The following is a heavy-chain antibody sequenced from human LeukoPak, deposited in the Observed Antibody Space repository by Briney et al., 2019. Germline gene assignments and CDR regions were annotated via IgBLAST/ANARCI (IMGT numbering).Heavy chain of an antibody. J-gene: IGHJ4*02. CDR1: GFSFTNFW. CDR3: ARGDAFSGDH. Sequence: PGGSLRLSRAVSGFSFTNFWMSWVRQAPGRGLEWVANIHPEGNEKYHVESVKGRFTISRDNTKNLLFLQMNGLRVEDTAVYYCARGDAFSGDHWGQGTLVPVSS. CDR2: IHPEGNEK. V-gene: IGHV3-7*04.